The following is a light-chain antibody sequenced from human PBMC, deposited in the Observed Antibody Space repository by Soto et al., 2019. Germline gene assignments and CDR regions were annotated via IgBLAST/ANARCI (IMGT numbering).Light chain of an antibody. Sequence: EIVLTHSPASLSLYPWERATLSCRASQSVDSHLVWYQQKPGQAPRLLIFAASNRATGIPVRFSGSGSGTDFTLAINRLEPDDFAVYYCQQRSDWPITFGQGTRLEIK. J-gene: IGKJ5*01. CDR3: QQRSDWPIT. V-gene: IGKV3-11*01. CDR2: AAS. CDR1: QSVDSH.